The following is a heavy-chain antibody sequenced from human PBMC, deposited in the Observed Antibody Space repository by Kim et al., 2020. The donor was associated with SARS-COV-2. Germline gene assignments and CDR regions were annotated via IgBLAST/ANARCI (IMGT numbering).Heavy chain of an antibody. D-gene: IGHD6-13*01. CDR3: TTDSMWQQLERPDY. Sequence: GGSLRLSCAASGFTFSNAWMSWVRQAPGKGLEWVGRIKSKTDGGTTDYAAPVKGRFTISRDDSKNTLYLQMNSLKTEDTAVYYCTTDSMWQQLERPDYWGQGTLVTVSS. J-gene: IGHJ4*02. V-gene: IGHV3-15*01. CDR1: GFTFSNAW. CDR2: IKSKTDGGTT.